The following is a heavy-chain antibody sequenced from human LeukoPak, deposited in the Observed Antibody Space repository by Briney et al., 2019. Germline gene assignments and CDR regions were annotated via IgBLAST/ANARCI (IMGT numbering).Heavy chain of an antibody. D-gene: IGHD3-10*01. V-gene: IGHV1-18*01. J-gene: IGHJ4*02. Sequence: ASVKVSCKASGYTFTSYGISWVRQAPGQGLEWMGWISAYNGNTNYAQKLQGRVTMTTDTSTSTAYMELRSLRSDDTAVYYCARVLVSRVRSGSSKYELLGGGGYFDYWGQGTLVTVSS. CDR1: GYTFTSYG. CDR3: ARVLVSRVRSGSSKYELLGGGGYFDY. CDR2: ISAYNGNT.